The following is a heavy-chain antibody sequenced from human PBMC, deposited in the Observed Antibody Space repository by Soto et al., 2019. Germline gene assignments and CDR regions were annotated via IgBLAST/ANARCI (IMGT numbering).Heavy chain of an antibody. J-gene: IGHJ6*02. D-gene: IGHD3-3*01. CDR2: ISSSGSTI. CDR3: ARSLQFLEWPPGMDV. Sequence: GGSLRLSCAASGFTFRSYEMNWVRQAPGKGLEWVSYISSSGSTIYYADSVKGRFTISRDNAKNSLYLQMNSLRAEDTAVYYCARSLQFLEWPPGMDVWGQGTTVTVSS. V-gene: IGHV3-48*03. CDR1: GFTFRSYE.